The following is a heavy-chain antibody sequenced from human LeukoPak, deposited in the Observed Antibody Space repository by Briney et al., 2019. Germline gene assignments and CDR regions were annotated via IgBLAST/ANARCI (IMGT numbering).Heavy chain of an antibody. V-gene: IGHV3-23*01. CDR3: AKLHPDCSGGSCYRSYFDY. D-gene: IGHD2-15*01. Sequence: GGSLRLSCAASGFTFSSYGMNWVRQAPGKGLEWVSVISDSGGSTYYADSVKGRFTISRDNSKNTLYLQMNSLRAEDTAVYYCAKLHPDCSGGSCYRSYFDYWGQGTLVTVSS. CDR1: GFTFSSYG. CDR2: ISDSGGST. J-gene: IGHJ4*02.